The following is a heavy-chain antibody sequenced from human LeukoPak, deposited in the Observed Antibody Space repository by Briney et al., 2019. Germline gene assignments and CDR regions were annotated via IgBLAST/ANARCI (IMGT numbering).Heavy chain of an antibody. D-gene: IGHD3-16*02. CDR3: AKSGYDYVWGSYRYNPFDH. Sequence: PGGSLRLSCAASGFTFSSYAMSWVRQAPGKGLEWVSAISGSGGSTYYADSVKGRFTISRDNSKNTLYLQMNSLRAEDTAVYYCAKSGYDYVWGSYRYNPFDHWGQGTLVTVSS. CDR1: GFTFSSYA. J-gene: IGHJ4*02. V-gene: IGHV3-23*01. CDR2: ISGSGGST.